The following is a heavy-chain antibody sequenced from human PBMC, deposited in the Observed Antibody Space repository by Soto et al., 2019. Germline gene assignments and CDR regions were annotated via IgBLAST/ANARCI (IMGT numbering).Heavy chain of an antibody. CDR1: GGSISSGGYY. CDR3: ARGRLSSSYYYYYYGMDV. D-gene: IGHD6-19*01. CDR2: IYYSGST. J-gene: IGHJ6*02. Sequence: SETLSLTCTVSGGSISSGGYYWSWIRQHPGKGLEWIGYIYYSGSTYYNPSLKSRVTISVDTSKNQFSLKLSSVTAADTAVYYCARGRLSSSYYYYYYGMDVWGQGTTVTVSS. V-gene: IGHV4-31*03.